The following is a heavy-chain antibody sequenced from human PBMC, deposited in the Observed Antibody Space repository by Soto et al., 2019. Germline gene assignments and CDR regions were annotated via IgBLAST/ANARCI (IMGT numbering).Heavy chain of an antibody. J-gene: IGHJ6*02. V-gene: IGHV3-21*01. Sequence: GGSLRLSCAASGFTFSSYSMNWVRQAPGKGLEWVSSISSSSSYIYYADSVKGRFTISRDNAKNSLYLQMNSLRAEDTAVYYCARDRGVPAAMEGYYYYGMDVWGQGTTVTVSS. CDR1: GFTFSSYS. CDR2: ISSSSSYI. D-gene: IGHD2-2*01. CDR3: ARDRGVPAAMEGYYYYGMDV.